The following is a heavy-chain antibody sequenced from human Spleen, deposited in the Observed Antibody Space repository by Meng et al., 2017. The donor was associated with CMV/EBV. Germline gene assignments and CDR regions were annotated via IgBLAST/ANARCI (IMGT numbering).Heavy chain of an antibody. J-gene: IGHJ5*02. CDR1: GYTFPCYD. V-gene: IGHV1-18*01. Sequence: KVPGYTFPCYDIGWVRQAPGQGLEWMGWISAYNGNTNYAQKLQGRVTMTTDTSTSTAYMELRSLRSDDTAVYYCARGHLAGTGWFDPWGQGTLVTVSS. D-gene: IGHD6-19*01. CDR2: ISAYNGNT. CDR3: ARGHLAGTGWFDP.